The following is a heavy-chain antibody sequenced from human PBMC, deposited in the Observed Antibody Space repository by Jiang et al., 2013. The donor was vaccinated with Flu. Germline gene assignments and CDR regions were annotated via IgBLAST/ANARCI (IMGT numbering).Heavy chain of an antibody. CDR2: VSGSGDNT. Sequence: SGVSGSGDNTYYTDSVKGRFTISRDNSKNTLDLQMNSLRAEDTAVYYCAKVRVTGTYVVDYWGQGTLVTVS. D-gene: IGHD6-19*01. CDR3: AKVRVTGTYVVDY. J-gene: IGHJ4*02. V-gene: IGHV3-23*01.